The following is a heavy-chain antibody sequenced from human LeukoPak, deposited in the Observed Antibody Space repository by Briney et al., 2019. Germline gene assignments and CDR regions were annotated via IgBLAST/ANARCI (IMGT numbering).Heavy chain of an antibody. CDR1: GFTFSSYA. V-gene: IGHV3-23*01. Sequence: GGSLRLSCAASGFTFSSYAMSWVRQAPGKGLEWVSTINDNGGTTYYADSAKGRFTISRGNSKNTLYLQMNSLRAEDTAVYYCVCGWYVDYWGQGTLVTVSS. CDR2: INDNGGTT. D-gene: IGHD6-19*01. J-gene: IGHJ4*02. CDR3: VCGWYVDY.